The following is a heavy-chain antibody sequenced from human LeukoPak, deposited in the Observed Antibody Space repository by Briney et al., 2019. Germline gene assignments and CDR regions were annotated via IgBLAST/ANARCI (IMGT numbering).Heavy chain of an antibody. CDR3: ARASDPWLQLT. J-gene: IGHJ5*02. Sequence: GGSLRLSCAASGFTFSNYWMIWVRQAPGKGLEGVGDIKRDGSEKRYADSVGGRFSISRHNAQTSLYLQMNSLRAEDTAVYYCARASDPWLQLTWGQGTLVTVSS. D-gene: IGHD5-24*01. V-gene: IGHV3-7*05. CDR1: GFTFSNYW. CDR2: IKRDGSEK.